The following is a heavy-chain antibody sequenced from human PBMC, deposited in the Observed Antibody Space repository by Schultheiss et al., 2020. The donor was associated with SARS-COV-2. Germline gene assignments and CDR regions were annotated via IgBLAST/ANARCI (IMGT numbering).Heavy chain of an antibody. V-gene: IGHV4-59*01. CDR1: GGSISSNY. CDR3: ARDTPSWNDEDYYYGMDV. CDR2: IYYSGST. J-gene: IGHJ6*02. D-gene: IGHD1-1*01. Sequence: SETLSLTCTVSGGSISSNYWSWIRQHPGKGLEWIGYIYYSGSTYYNPSLKSRVTISVDTSKNQFSLKLSSVTAADTAVYYCARDTPSWNDEDYYYGMDVWGQGTTVTVSS.